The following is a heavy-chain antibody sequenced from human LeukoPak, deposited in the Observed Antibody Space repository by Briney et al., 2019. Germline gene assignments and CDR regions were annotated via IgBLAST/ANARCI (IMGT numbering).Heavy chain of an antibody. CDR2: IYYSGST. Sequence: SETLSFTCAVSGGSISSYFWSWIRQPPGKGLEWIAYIYYSGSTNYNPSLKGRVTISVDTSRNQFSLKLSSVTAADTAVYYCARGVPTSYYYESAAYYFDYWGQGTLVTVSS. D-gene: IGHD3-22*01. V-gene: IGHV4-59*01. CDR1: GGSISSYF. CDR3: ARGVPTSYYYESAAYYFDY. J-gene: IGHJ4*02.